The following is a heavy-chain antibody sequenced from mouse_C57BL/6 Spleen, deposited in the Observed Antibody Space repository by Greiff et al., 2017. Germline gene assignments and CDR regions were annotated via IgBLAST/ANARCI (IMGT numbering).Heavy chain of an antibody. Sequence: SGPKLVKPGASVKISCKASGYAFSSSWMNWVKQRPGKGLEWIGRIYPGDGDTNYNGKFKGKATLTADKSSSTAYMQLSSLTSEDSAVYFCARGVYFDYWGQGTTLTVSS. V-gene: IGHV1-82*01. J-gene: IGHJ2*01. CDR1: GYAFSSSW. CDR2: IYPGDGDT. CDR3: ARGVYFDY.